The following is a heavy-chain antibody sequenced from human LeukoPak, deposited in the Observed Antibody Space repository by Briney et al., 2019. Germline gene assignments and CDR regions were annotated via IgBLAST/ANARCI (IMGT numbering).Heavy chain of an antibody. CDR3: ATVPRSAQYYFDY. Sequence: ASVKVSCKASGYTFTSYDTSWVRQAPGQGLEWMGGFDPEDGETIYAQKFQGRVTMTEDTSTDTAYMELSSLRSEDTAVYYCATVPRSAQYYFDYWGQGTLVTVSS. J-gene: IGHJ4*02. V-gene: IGHV1-24*01. CDR2: FDPEDGET. CDR1: GYTFTSYD.